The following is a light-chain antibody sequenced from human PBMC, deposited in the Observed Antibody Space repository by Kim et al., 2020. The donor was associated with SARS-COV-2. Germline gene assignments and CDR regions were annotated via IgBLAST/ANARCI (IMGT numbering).Light chain of an antibody. Sequence: VATSGSGCGPNIALSYVSWIRHAPGTAPELHIYSNRQRPSGIPDRFSCSRSGSSATLDITGPQTGDEAYYDCGTWDFNLGSYVLGSGTKVTVL. CDR2: SNR. J-gene: IGLJ1*01. V-gene: IGLV1-51*01. CDR3: GTWDFNLGSYV. CDR1: GPNIALSY.